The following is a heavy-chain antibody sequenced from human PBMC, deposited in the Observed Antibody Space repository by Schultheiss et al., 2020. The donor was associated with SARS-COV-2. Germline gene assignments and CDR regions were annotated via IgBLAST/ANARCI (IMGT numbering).Heavy chain of an antibody. J-gene: IGHJ4*02. CDR3: ARRSLGYLDY. Sequence: SETLSLTCAVYGGSFSGYYWSWIRQPPGKGLEWIGSIYYSGSTNYNPSLKSRVTISVDTSKNQFSLKLSSVTAADTAVYYCARRSLGYLDYWGQGTLVTVSS. CDR2: IYYSGST. V-gene: IGHV4-59*08. D-gene: IGHD2-15*01. CDR1: GGSFSGYY.